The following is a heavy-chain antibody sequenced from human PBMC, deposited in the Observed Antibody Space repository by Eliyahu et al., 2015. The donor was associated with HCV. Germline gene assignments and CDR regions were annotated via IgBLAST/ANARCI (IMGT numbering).Heavy chain of an antibody. Sequence: QVQLVQSGAEVKKPGSSVKVSCKASGGTFSSYTISWVRQAPGQGLEWMGRIIPILGIANYAQKFQGRVTITADKSTSTAYMELSSLRSEDTAVYYCAREMAVWFGDGKGGLNWFDPWGQGTLVTVSS. J-gene: IGHJ5*02. V-gene: IGHV1-69*08. CDR2: IIPILGIA. CDR3: AREMAVWFGDGKGGLNWFDP. D-gene: IGHD3-10*01. CDR1: GGTFSSYT.